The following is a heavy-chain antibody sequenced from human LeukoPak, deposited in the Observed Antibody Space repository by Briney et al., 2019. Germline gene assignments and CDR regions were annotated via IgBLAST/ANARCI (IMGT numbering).Heavy chain of an antibody. J-gene: IGHJ4*02. CDR3: AREARGHD. Sequence: GGSLRLSCTASGFTFSYYWMHWVRQAPGKGPVWVSRINTDGSSTTCADSVKGRFTISRDNAKNTLYLQMNSLRAEDTAVYYCAREARGHDWGQGTLVTVSS. D-gene: IGHD5-12*01. V-gene: IGHV3-74*01. CDR1: GFTFSYYW. CDR2: INTDGSST.